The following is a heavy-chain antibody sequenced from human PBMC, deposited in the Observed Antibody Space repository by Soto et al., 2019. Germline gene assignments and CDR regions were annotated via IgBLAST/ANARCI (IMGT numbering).Heavy chain of an antibody. CDR2: INHSGST. J-gene: IGHJ4*02. CDR1: GGSFSGYY. CDR3: ARRGSAMIVVVDFDY. D-gene: IGHD3-22*01. Sequence: SETLSLTCAVYGGSFSGYYWSWIRQPPGKGLEWIGEINHSGSTNYNPSLKSRVTISVDTSKNQFSLKLSSVTAADTAVYYCARRGSAMIVVVDFDYWGQGTLVTVSS. V-gene: IGHV4-34*01.